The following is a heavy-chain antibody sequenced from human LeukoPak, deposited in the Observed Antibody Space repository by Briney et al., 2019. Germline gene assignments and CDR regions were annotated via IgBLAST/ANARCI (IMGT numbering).Heavy chain of an antibody. CDR3: ARGYSGSYRSPYGY. J-gene: IGHJ4*02. D-gene: IGHD1-26*01. Sequence: SETLSLTCTVSGGSISSSSYYWGWIRQPPGKGLEWIGYIYYSGSTNYNPSLKSRVTISVDTSKNQFSLKLSSVTAADTAVYFCARGYSGSYRSPYGYWGQGTLVTVSS. CDR1: GGSISSSSYY. V-gene: IGHV4-61*05. CDR2: IYYSGST.